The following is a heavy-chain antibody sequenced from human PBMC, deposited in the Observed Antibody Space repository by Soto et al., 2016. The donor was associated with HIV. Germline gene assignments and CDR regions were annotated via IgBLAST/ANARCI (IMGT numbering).Heavy chain of an antibody. Sequence: EVQLMESGGGVVRPGGSLRLSCAASGFTFGDYGMTWVRQSPGRGLEWVSGINWDGSSLGYVDSVKGRFVISRDNAKKVLFLQMTSLRIDDTGIYYCARDDGSSWSRPLEFWGQGSLVAVST. J-gene: IGHJ4*02. CDR2: INWDGSSL. V-gene: IGHV3-20*04. D-gene: IGHD6-13*01. CDR1: GFTFGDYG. CDR3: ARDDGSSWSRPLEF.